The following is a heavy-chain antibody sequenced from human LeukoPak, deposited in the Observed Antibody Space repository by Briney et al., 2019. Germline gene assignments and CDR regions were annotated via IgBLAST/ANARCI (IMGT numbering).Heavy chain of an antibody. CDR1: GYTFTRYY. J-gene: IGHJ6*03. Sequence: ASVKVSCKASGYTFTRYYMHWVRQAPGQGLEWMGIINPSGSSTSYAQKFQGRVTMTRDTSTSTDYMELSSLRSEDTAVYYCARGITGEYYYYYMDVWGKGTTVTVSS. D-gene: IGHD7-27*01. V-gene: IGHV1-46*01. CDR2: INPSGSST. CDR3: ARGITGEYYYYYMDV.